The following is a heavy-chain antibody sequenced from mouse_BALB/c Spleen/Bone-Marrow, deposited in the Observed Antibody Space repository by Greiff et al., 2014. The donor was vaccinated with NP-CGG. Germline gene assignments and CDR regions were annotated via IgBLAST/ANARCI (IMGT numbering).Heavy chain of an antibody. CDR2: LDPANGNT. D-gene: IGHD2-3*01. V-gene: IGHV14-3*02. CDR1: GFNIKDTY. Sequence: VQLQQSGAELVKPGASVKLSCTTSGFNIKDTYIHWVKQRPEQGLEWIGRLDPANGNTKYDPEFQGKATITADTSSNTAYLHLSSLTSEDTAVYSCAHDAPFAYWGRGTLVTVSA. J-gene: IGHJ3*01. CDR3: AHDAPFAY.